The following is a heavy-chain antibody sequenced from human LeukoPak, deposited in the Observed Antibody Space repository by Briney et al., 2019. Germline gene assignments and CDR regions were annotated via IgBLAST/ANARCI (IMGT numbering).Heavy chain of an antibody. J-gene: IGHJ4*02. D-gene: IGHD2-15*01. V-gene: IGHV4-31*03. Sequence: PSQTLSLTCTVSGGSISSGGYYWSWIRQHPGKGLEWIGYIYYSGSTNYNPSLKSRVTISVDTSKNQFSLKLSSVTAADTAVYYCASSSSSCSGGSCFYFDYWGQGTLVTVSS. CDR1: GGSISSGGYY. CDR3: ASSSSSCSGGSCFYFDY. CDR2: IYYSGST.